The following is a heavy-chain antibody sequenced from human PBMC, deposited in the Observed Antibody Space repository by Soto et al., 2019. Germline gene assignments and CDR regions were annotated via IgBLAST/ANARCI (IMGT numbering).Heavy chain of an antibody. CDR3: GKDSYSNYSPYYYYAMDV. Sequence: PGGSLRLSCEVSGFTFTKYGMHWVRQAPGKGLEWVAVISYDGNKEYFADSVKGRFTISRDNARNKLYLQMNSLRGNDTAVYYCGKDSYSNYSPYYYYAMDVWGQGTTVTVSS. V-gene: IGHV3-30*18. CDR1: GFTFTKYG. J-gene: IGHJ6*02. CDR2: ISYDGNKE. D-gene: IGHD4-4*01.